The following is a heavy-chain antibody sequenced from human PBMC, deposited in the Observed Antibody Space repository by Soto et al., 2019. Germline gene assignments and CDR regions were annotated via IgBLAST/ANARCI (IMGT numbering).Heavy chain of an antibody. Sequence: SETLSLTCDVYGGSFSGYFWNWIRQSPGKGLEWIGKVNHNGRNNYNPSLKSRVTISLDMSKKQISLKLTSVTAADTAVYYCARGESSDWQVAFDFWGQGTMVTVS. V-gene: IGHV4-34*01. CDR3: ARGESSDWQVAFDF. CDR1: GGSFSGYF. CDR2: VNHNGRN. J-gene: IGHJ3*01. D-gene: IGHD6-19*01.